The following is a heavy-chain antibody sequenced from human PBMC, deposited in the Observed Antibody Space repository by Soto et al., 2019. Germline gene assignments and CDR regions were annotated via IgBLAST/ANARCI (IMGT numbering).Heavy chain of an antibody. Sequence: GASVKVSCKASGYTITTYYMHWVRQAPGQGLEWMGIINPTDGSTFYAQKFQGRVIMTRDTSTNTVYMELSSLRSEDTAIYYCARVINRFSEWVYDYWGQGTLVTVSS. CDR2: INPTDGST. V-gene: IGHV1-46*01. J-gene: IGHJ4*02. CDR3: ARVINRFSEWVYDY. D-gene: IGHD3-3*01. CDR1: GYTITTYY.